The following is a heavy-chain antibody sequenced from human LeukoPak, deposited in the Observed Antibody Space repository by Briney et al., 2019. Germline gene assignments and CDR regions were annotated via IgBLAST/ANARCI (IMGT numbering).Heavy chain of an antibody. CDR1: GFTVSSNY. Sequence: GGSLRLSCAASGFTVSSNYMSWVRQAPGQGLEWVSVIYGGGSTYYADSVKGRFTISRDNSKNTLYLQMNSLRAEDTAVYYCAREGPAMVRWYFDLWGRGTLVTVSS. J-gene: IGHJ2*01. V-gene: IGHV3-53*01. D-gene: IGHD5-18*01. CDR2: IYGGGST. CDR3: AREGPAMVRWYFDL.